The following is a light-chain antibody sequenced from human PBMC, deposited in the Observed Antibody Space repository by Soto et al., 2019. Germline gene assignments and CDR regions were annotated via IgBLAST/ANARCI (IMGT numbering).Light chain of an antibody. J-gene: IGKJ3*01. CDR2: GAS. Sequence: EILMTQSRATLSVSPGERATLSCRASQSLSRNLAWYQQKPGQAPRLLIYGASTRASGIPARFSGSGSGTELTLTISSLQSDDFALYYCQHYNDWPPAFTFGPGTKVDL. CDR1: QSLSRN. CDR3: QHYNDWPPAFT. V-gene: IGKV3-15*01.